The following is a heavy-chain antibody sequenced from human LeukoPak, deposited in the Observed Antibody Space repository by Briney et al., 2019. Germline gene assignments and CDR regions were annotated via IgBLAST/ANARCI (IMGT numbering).Heavy chain of an antibody. CDR2: RKTDGSEK. V-gene: IGHV3-7*01. CDR1: RFTFSSYS. J-gene: IGHJ6*03. CDR3: SKDLWAAAGQGWYYYMVR. Sequence: GGSLRLSCAASRFTFSSYSMNWVRQVPGKGLEWVANRKTDGSEKYYLDSVKGRLTISRDNSKNTLYLQMKSLRAEDTAVYYCSKDLWAAAGQGWYYYMVRWGKRTTVTLSS. D-gene: IGHD6-13*01.